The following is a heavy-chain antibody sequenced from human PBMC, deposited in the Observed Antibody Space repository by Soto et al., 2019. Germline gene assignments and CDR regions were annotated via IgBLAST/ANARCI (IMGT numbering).Heavy chain of an antibody. Sequence: SGPTLVNPTQTLTLTCTFSGFSLSTSGVGVGWIRHPPGKALEWLALIYWDDDKRYSPSLKSRLTITKDTSKNQVVLTMTNMDPVDTATYYCAHSEGYYDFWSGYPRNWFDPWGQGTLVTVSS. V-gene: IGHV2-5*02. D-gene: IGHD3-3*01. CDR2: IYWDDDK. CDR3: AHSEGYYDFWSGYPRNWFDP. CDR1: GFSLSTSGVG. J-gene: IGHJ5*02.